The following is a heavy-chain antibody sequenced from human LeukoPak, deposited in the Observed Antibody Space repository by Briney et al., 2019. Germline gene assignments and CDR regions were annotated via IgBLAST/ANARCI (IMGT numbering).Heavy chain of an antibody. Sequence: PSETLSLTCTVSGGSISSYYWSWIRQPPGKGLEWIGYIYYSGSTNYNPSLKSRVTISVDTSKSQFSLKLSSVTAADTAVYYCARERAYYYDSSGYYSYFDYWGQGTLVTVSS. CDR1: GGSISSYY. V-gene: IGHV4-59*01. J-gene: IGHJ4*02. CDR2: IYYSGST. CDR3: ARERAYYYDSSGYYSYFDY. D-gene: IGHD3-22*01.